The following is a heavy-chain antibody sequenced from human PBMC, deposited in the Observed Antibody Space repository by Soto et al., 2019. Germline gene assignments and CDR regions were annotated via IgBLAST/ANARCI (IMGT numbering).Heavy chain of an antibody. V-gene: IGHV3-30*03. D-gene: IGHD4-4*01. CDR1: GFTFSSYW. Sequence: PGGSLRLSCAASGFTFSSYWMTWVRQAPGKGLEWVATISYDGSSKYYAESVEGRFTVSRDNSKNTLFLQVNSLRVEDTAVYYCAREGDYSNYFDYWGQGTLVTVSS. J-gene: IGHJ4*02. CDR3: AREGDYSNYFDY. CDR2: ISYDGSSK.